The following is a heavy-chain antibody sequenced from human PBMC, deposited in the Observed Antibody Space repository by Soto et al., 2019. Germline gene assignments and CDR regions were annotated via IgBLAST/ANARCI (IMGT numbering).Heavy chain of an antibody. Sequence: GWSLRLSCAASGFTFSSYAMHWVRQAPGKGLEWVAVISYDGSNKYYADSVKGRFTISRDNSKNTLYLQMNSLRAEDTAVYYCAREVYYYASSGYYPFIHYGMDVWGQGTTSTVSS. CDR2: ISYDGSNK. V-gene: IGHV3-30-3*01. CDR1: GFTFSSYA. J-gene: IGHJ6*02. D-gene: IGHD3-22*01. CDR3: AREVYYYASSGYYPFIHYGMDV.